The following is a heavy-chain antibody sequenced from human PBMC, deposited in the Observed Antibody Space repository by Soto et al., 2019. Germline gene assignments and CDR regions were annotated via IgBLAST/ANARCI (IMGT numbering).Heavy chain of an antibody. V-gene: IGHV4-34*01. CDR1: GGSFSCYY. CDR3: ARTRGTFDY. Sequence: SETLSLTCAVYGGSFSCYYWSWIRQPPGKGLEWIGEINHSGSTNYNPSLKSRVTISVDTSKNQFSLKLSSVTAADTAVYYCARTRGTFDYWGQGTLVTVSS. J-gene: IGHJ4*02. CDR2: INHSGST.